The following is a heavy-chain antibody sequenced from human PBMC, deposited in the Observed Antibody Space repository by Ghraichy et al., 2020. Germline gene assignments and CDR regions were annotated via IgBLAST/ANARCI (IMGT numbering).Heavy chain of an antibody. CDR2: IKTDGSNK. J-gene: IGHJ4*02. D-gene: IGHD5-24*01. CDR1: GFNFANYG. V-gene: IGHV3-23*05. Sequence: GGSLRLSCATSGFNFANYGMSWVRQPPGKGPEWVSAIKTDGSNKHYADSVNGRFTISRDNSRNTVYLQMNSLRAEDTAIYYCATQLWDSNNWGQGTLVIASS. CDR3: ATQLWDSNN.